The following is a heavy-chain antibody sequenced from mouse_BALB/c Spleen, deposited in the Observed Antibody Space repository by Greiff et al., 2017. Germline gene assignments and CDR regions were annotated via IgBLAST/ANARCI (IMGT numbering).Heavy chain of an antibody. J-gene: IGHJ1*01. CDR1: GYAFSSYW. Sequence: VQLQQSGAELVRPGSSVKISCKASGYAFSSYWMNWVKQRPGQGLEWIGQIYPGDGDTNYNGKFKGKATLTADKSSSTAYMQLSSLTSEDSAVYFCARTPYYYGSSGYFDVWGAGTTVTVSS. CDR3: ARTPYYYGSSGYFDV. D-gene: IGHD1-1*01. CDR2: IYPGDGDT. V-gene: IGHV1-80*01.